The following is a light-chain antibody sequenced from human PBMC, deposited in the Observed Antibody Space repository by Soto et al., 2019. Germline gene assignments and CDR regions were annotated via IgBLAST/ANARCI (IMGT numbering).Light chain of an antibody. CDR2: DNN. Sequence: QSVLTQPPSVSAAPGQMVTISCSGSSSNIGNNYVSWYQQLPGTAPKLLIYDNNKRPSGIPDRFSGSKSGTSATLGITGLQTGDEADYYCGTWDSSLIEDVFGTGTKLTVL. CDR3: GTWDSSLIEDV. V-gene: IGLV1-51*01. CDR1: SSNIGNNY. J-gene: IGLJ1*01.